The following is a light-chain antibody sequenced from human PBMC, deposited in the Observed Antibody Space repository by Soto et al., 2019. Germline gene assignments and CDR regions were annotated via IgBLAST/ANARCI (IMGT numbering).Light chain of an antibody. CDR2: GNS. V-gene: IGLV1-40*01. J-gene: IGLJ7*01. CDR1: SSDIGAAYY. Sequence: QSVLTQPASVSGAPGQRVTISCTGSSSDIGAAYYVHWYQQLPGTAPKLLIYGNSNRPSGVPDRFSGSKSGTSASLAITGLQAEDEADYYCRSYGSSLRGSVFGGGTQLTVL. CDR3: RSYGSSLRGSV.